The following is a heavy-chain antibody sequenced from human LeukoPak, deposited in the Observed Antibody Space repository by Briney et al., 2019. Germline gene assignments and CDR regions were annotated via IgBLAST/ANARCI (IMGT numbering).Heavy chain of an antibody. J-gene: IGHJ5*02. CDR3: ARGYYYDSSGYYSNWFDP. CDR2: ISAYNGNT. CDR1: GYTFTSYG. Sequence: ASVKVSCKASGYTFTSYGISWVRQAPGQGLEWMGWISAYNGNTNYAQKLQGRVTMTTDTSTSTAYMELRSLRSDDTAVYYCARGYYYDSSGYYSNWFDPWGRGTLVTVSS. D-gene: IGHD3-22*01. V-gene: IGHV1-18*01.